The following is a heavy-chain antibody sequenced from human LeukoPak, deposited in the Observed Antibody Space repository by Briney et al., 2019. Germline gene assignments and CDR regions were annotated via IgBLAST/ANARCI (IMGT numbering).Heavy chain of an antibody. V-gene: IGHV1-69-2*01. CDR3: ATISPGRFLEWLERPYNWFDP. J-gene: IGHJ5*02. CDR2: VDPEDGET. D-gene: IGHD3-3*01. CDR1: GYTFTDYY. Sequence: ASVKVSCKVSGYTFTDYYMHWVQQAPGKGLEWMGLVDPEDGETIYAEKFQGRVTITADTSTDTAYMELGSLSTEDTAVYYCATISPGRFLEWLERPYNWFDPWGQGTLVTVSS.